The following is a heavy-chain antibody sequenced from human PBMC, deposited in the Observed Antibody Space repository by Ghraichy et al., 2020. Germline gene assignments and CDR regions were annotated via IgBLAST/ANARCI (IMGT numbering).Heavy chain of an antibody. J-gene: IGHJ5*02. D-gene: IGHD1-26*01. V-gene: IGHV4-61*01. CDR1: GGSVSSGSYY. CDR2: IYYSGST. CDR3: ARELPLGARGNWFDP. Sequence: GALRLSCTVSGGSVSSGSYYWSWIRQPPGKGLEWIGYIYYSGSTNYNPSLKSRVTISVDTSKNQFSLKLSSVTAADTAVYYCARELPLGARGNWFDPWGQGTLVTVSS.